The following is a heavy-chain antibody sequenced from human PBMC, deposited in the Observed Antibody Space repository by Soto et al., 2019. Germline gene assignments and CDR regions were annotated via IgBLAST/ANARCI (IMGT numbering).Heavy chain of an antibody. V-gene: IGHV4-59*01. CDR1: GGSISGYY. CDR2: IHFNGNT. Sequence: SETLSLTCTVSGGSISGYYWSWVRQPPGKGLEWIGYIHFNGNTKYNPSLKSRVSMSVDTSKNQFSLRLISVTAADTAKYFCASEGHLGRRLQPPDFWCQGTRVTVSA. CDR3: ASEGHLGRRLQPPDF. J-gene: IGHJ4*02. D-gene: IGHD6-25*01.